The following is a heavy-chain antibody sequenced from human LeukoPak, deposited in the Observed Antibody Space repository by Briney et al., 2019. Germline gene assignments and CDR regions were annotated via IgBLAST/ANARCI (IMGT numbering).Heavy chain of an antibody. V-gene: IGHV4-39*01. D-gene: IGHD3-16*01. CDR1: GGSISSTTYY. Sequence: PSETLSLTCTVSGGSISSTTYYWSWIRRHPGKGLEWIGSIYYSGSTYYNPSLKSRVTVSVDTSKNQFSLNLSSVTAADTAVYYCVRGSTLRHYQYWGQGTLVTVSS. CDR3: VRGSTLRHYQY. J-gene: IGHJ4*02. CDR2: IYYSGST.